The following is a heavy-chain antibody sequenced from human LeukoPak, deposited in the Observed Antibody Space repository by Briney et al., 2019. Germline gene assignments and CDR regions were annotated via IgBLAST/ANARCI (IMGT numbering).Heavy chain of an antibody. CDR2: ISGSGGST. CDR3: AKDLNIRMVQGVTH. D-gene: IGHD3-10*01. Sequence: TGGSLRLSCAASGFTFSSYAMSWVRQAPGKGLEWVSAISGSGGSTYYADSVKGRFTISRDNSKNTLYLQMNSLRAEDTAVYYCAKDLNIRMVQGVTHWGQGTLVTVSS. CDR1: GFTFSSYA. V-gene: IGHV3-23*01. J-gene: IGHJ4*02.